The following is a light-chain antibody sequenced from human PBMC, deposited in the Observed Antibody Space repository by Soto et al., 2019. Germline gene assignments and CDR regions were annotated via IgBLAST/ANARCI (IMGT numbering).Light chain of an antibody. CDR1: SSNIGSNS. J-gene: IGLJ3*02. V-gene: IGLV1-44*01. CDR2: NNS. Sequence: QSVLTQPPSASGTPGQRVTPSCSGSSSNIGSNSVSWYQQFPGTSPKLLISNNSQRPSGVPDRFSGSKSVTSASLAISGLQSEDEASYFCAAWDDSLDARLFGGGTKLTVL. CDR3: AAWDDSLDARL.